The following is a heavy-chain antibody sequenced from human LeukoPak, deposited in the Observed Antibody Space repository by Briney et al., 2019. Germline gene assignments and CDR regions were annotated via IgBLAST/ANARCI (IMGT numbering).Heavy chain of an antibody. Sequence: SETLSLTCTVSGGSISSYYWSWIRQPPGKGLEWIGYIYYSGSTNYNPSLKSRVTISVDTSKNQFSLKLSSVTAADTAVYYCARFGYGGNMYGMDVWGQGTTVTVSS. CDR2: IYYSGST. V-gene: IGHV4-59*01. J-gene: IGHJ6*02. CDR1: GGSISSYY. CDR3: ARFGYGGNMYGMDV. D-gene: IGHD4-23*01.